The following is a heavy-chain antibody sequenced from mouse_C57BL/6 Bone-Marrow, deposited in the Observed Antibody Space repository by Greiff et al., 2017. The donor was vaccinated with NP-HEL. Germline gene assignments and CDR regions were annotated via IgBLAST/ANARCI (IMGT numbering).Heavy chain of an antibody. J-gene: IGHJ1*03. CDR3: ARDAPYDYDGYFDV. CDR2: SRNKANDYTT. D-gene: IGHD2-4*01. V-gene: IGHV7-1*01. CDR1: GFTFSDFY. Sequence: EVQLVESGGGLVQSGRSLRLSCATSGFTFSDFYMEWVRQAPGKGLEWIAASRNKANDYTTEYSASVKGRFIVSRDTSQSILYLQMNALRAEDTAIYYCARDAPYDYDGYFDVWGTGTTVTVSS.